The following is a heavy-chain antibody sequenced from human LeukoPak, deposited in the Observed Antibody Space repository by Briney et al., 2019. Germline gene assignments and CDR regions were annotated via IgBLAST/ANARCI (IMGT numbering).Heavy chain of an antibody. Sequence: GGSLRLSCAASGFTFSSYWMSWVRQAPGKGLEWVANMRQDGSERYYVDSVKGRFTTPRDNSKNTLYLQMSRLRVEDTAVYYCAKDLDCSGGTCHKAFDCWGQGTLVTVSS. D-gene: IGHD2-15*01. CDR3: AKDLDCSGGTCHKAFDC. J-gene: IGHJ4*02. V-gene: IGHV3-7*01. CDR2: MRQDGSER. CDR1: GFTFSSYW.